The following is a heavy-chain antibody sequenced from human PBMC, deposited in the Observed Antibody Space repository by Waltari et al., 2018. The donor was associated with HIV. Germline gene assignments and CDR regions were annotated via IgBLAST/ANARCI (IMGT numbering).Heavy chain of an antibody. CDR2: IRYDGSNK. Sequence: QVQLVESGGGVVQPGGALRLSCAASGFTFSSYGMHWVRQAPGKGLEWVAFIRYDGSNKYYADSVKGRFTISRDNSKNTLYLQMNSLRAEDTAVYYCAKDANTAMTDYWGQGTLVTVSS. D-gene: IGHD5-18*01. V-gene: IGHV3-30*02. CDR1: GFTFSSYG. CDR3: AKDANTAMTDY. J-gene: IGHJ4*02.